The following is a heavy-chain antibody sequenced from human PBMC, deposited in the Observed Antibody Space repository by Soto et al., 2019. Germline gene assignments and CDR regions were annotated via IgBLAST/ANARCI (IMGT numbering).Heavy chain of an antibody. V-gene: IGHV1-2*04. Sequence: ASVKVSCKASGYTFTGYYMHWVRQAPGQGLEWMGWINPNSGGTNYAQKFQGWVTVTRDTSISTAYMELSRLRSDDTAVYYCAREPTYYYDSSGYYRRAPYYYYGMDVWGQGTTVTVS. J-gene: IGHJ6*02. D-gene: IGHD3-22*01. CDR3: AREPTYYYDSSGYYRRAPYYYYGMDV. CDR2: INPNSGGT. CDR1: GYTFTGYY.